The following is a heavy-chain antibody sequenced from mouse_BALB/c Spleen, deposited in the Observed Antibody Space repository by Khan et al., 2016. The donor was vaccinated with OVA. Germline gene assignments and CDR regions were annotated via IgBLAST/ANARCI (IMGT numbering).Heavy chain of an antibody. Sequence: VQLQQPGPELVKPGASVKVSCKASGYSFTDYNMFWVKQSHGKSLEWIGYIDPYNGGTSYNQKFKGKATLTVDKSSSTAFMHLSSLTSEDSAVFYGARTDYYGSSYYFDYWGQGTTRTVSS. CDR1: GYSFTDYN. D-gene: IGHD1-1*01. CDR3: ARTDYYGSSYYFDY. J-gene: IGHJ2*01. V-gene: IGHV1S135*01. CDR2: IDPYNGGT.